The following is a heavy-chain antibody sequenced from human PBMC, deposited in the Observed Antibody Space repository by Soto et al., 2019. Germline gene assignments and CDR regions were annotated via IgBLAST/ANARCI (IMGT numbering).Heavy chain of an antibody. Sequence: QVQLVQSGAEVKKPGASVKVSCKASGYTFPSYGISWVRPAPGQGLVWMGWISAHNGNTKYAQNFQGRVTMTTDTSTSTAHMELRGLRSDDTAVYYCARDGGGWPDYWGQGTLVTVSS. CDR1: GYTFPSYG. CDR3: ARDGGGWPDY. D-gene: IGHD6-19*01. V-gene: IGHV1-18*01. J-gene: IGHJ4*02. CDR2: ISAHNGNT.